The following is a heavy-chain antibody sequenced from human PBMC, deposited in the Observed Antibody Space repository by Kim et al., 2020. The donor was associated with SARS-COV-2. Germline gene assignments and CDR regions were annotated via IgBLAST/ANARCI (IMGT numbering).Heavy chain of an antibody. CDR2: IRSKANTYTT. J-gene: IGHJ6*02. D-gene: IGHD3-10*01. CDR1: GFSFSDSS. V-gene: IGHV3-73*01. Sequence: GGSLRLSCAASGFSFSDSSMHWVRQASGKGLEWVGRIRSKANTYTTTYSASVKGRLTISRDDSKNMAYLQMNSLKIEDTAVYYCTRYGEKEHLAMDVWGQRTTGSVSS. CDR3: TRYGEKEHLAMDV.